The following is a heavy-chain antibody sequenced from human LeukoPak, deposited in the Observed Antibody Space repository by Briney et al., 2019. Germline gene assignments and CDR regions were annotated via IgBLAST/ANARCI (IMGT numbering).Heavy chain of an antibody. J-gene: IGHJ6*03. D-gene: IGHD5-12*01. Sequence: GSLRLSCAASGFTFSGSAMHWVRQASGKGLEWVGRIRSKANSYATAYAASVKGRFTISRDDSKNTAYLQMNSLKTEDTAVYYCTSSYSVATPNYYYYYYMDVWGKGTTVTVSS. CDR3: TSSYSVATPNYYYYYYMDV. V-gene: IGHV3-73*01. CDR2: IRSKANSYAT. CDR1: GFTFSGSA.